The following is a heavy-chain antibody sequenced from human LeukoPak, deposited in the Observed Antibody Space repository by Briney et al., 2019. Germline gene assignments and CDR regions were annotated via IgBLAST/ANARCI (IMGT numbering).Heavy chain of an antibody. Sequence: PSETLSLTCTVSGGSISSSSYYWGWIRQPPGKGLEWIGSIYYSGSTYYNPSLKSRVTISVDTSKNQFSLKLSSVTAADTAVYYCARVPDSSGYGSDYWGQGTLVTVSS. D-gene: IGHD3-22*01. CDR3: ARVPDSSGYGSDY. V-gene: IGHV4-39*07. J-gene: IGHJ4*02. CDR1: GGSISSSSYY. CDR2: IYYSGST.